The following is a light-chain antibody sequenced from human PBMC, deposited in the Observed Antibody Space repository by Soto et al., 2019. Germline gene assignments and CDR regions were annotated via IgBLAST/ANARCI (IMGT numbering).Light chain of an antibody. Sequence: DTQMTKSPSSLSASDDDGGIITCRASQSISNHLNWYQQKPGKAPKLLIFAASSLQSGVPSRFSGSRSGPDFTLTISSLQPEDFATYYCQQSYSSLPTFGQGTKV. CDR3: QQSYSSLPT. CDR2: AAS. V-gene: IGKV1-39*01. CDR1: QSISNH. J-gene: IGKJ1*01.